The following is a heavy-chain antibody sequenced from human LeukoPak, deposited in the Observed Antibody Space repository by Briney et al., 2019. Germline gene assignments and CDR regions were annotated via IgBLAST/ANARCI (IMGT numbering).Heavy chain of an antibody. CDR2: INPKSGAT. J-gene: IGHJ2*01. D-gene: IGHD3-16*01. CDR3: ARDREDTWGSPGYFDL. Sequence: ASVKVSCKSCGYTFTGYYIQGVRQAPGQGREGMGWINPKSGATKYAQKFQGRLTLTRDRPIRTAYIELSRVRSDHTAVSLCARDREDTWGSPGYFDLWGRGSLVIVSS. V-gene: IGHV1-2*02. CDR1: GYTFTGYY.